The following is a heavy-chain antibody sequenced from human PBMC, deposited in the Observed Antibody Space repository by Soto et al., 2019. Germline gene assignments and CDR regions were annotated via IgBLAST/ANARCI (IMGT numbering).Heavy chain of an antibody. CDR1: GYTFTDYA. D-gene: IGHD5-18*01. CDR2: MNAGVGNT. CDR3: ARDTGYTFGSLNY. V-gene: IGHV1-3*01. Sequence: HVELVQSGADVKKPGASVTISCKASGYTFTDYALHWVRQAPGQRLEWMGWMNAGVGNTLYSQKFQGSITITRDTSASTAYMELNSLKSEDTAIYYCARDTGYTFGSLNYWGPGTLVTVSS. J-gene: IGHJ4*02.